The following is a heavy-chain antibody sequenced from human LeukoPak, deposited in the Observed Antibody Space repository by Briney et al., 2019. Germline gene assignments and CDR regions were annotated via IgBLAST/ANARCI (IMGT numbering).Heavy chain of an antibody. Sequence: ASVKVSCKASGYTFTRYAMNWVRQAPGQGLEWMGWINTNTGNPTYAQGFTGRFVFSLDTSVSMAYLQISSLKAEDTAVYYCARGSYYDSSGYFSYHYYYYSYMDVWGKGTTVTVSS. CDR2: INTNTGNP. J-gene: IGHJ6*03. CDR3: ARGSYYDSSGYFSYHYYYYSYMDV. V-gene: IGHV7-4-1*04. D-gene: IGHD3-22*01. CDR1: GYTFTRYA.